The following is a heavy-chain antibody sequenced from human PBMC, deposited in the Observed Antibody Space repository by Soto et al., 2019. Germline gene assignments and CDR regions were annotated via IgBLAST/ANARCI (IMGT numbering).Heavy chain of an antibody. J-gene: IGHJ4*02. CDR2: ISWNSGSI. D-gene: IGHD5-12*01. CDR1: GFTFDDYA. Sequence: EVQLVESGGGLVQPGRSLRLSCAASGFTFDDYAMHWVRQAPGKGLEWVSGISWNSGSIGYADSVKGRFTISRDNAKNSVYLQRKSLRAEDTALYYCAKDAVGYRDYDWPFDYWGQGTLVTVSS. CDR3: AKDAVGYRDYDWPFDY. V-gene: IGHV3-9*01.